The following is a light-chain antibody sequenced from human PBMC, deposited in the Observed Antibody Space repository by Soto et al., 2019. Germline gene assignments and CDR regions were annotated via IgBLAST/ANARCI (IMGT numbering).Light chain of an antibody. V-gene: IGKV3-11*01. CDR2: DAS. CDR3: QQRRNWPAT. CDR1: QSVSSY. J-gene: IGKJ1*01. Sequence: EIVLTQSPATLSLSPGERATLSCRASQSVSSYLAWYQQKPGQAPRLLIYDASNRATGIPARFSGSGSGTDFTLTISSLEPEDFAVYYCQQRRNWPATFGQGTKVEIK.